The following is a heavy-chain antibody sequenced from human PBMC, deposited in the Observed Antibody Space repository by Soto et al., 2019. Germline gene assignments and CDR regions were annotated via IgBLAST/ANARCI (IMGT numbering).Heavy chain of an antibody. CDR2: ISMSGTTK. D-gene: IGHD5-18*01. CDR3: VSEGYNYFDH. J-gene: IGHJ4*02. V-gene: IGHV3-48*03. CDR1: GFSFHSYG. Sequence: EVQLVESGGGLVQPRGSLRLSCAASGFSFHSYGMDWVRQGPGKGLEWISHISMSGTTKFYADSVKGRFTISRDNGKNLMFLEMNRVRAGDTAVYFCVSEGYNYFDHWVQGILVTVSS.